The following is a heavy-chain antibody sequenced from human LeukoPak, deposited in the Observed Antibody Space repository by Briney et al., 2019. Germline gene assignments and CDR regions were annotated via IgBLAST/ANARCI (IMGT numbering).Heavy chain of an antibody. J-gene: IGHJ4*02. CDR3: AKEDLRDYDFWSGYTKHYFDY. V-gene: IGHV3-23*01. D-gene: IGHD3-3*01. Sequence: GGSLRLSCAASGFTFSSYAMSWVRQAPGKGLEWVSGISGSGGSTYYADSVKGRFTISRDNSKNTLYLQMNGLRAEDTAVYYCAKEDLRDYDFWSGYTKHYFDYWGQGTLVAVSS. CDR2: ISGSGGST. CDR1: GFTFSSYA.